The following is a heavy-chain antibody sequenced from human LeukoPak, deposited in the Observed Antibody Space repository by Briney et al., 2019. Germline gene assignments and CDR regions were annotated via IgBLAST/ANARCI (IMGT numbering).Heavy chain of an antibody. D-gene: IGHD4-17*01. Sequence: GGSLRLSCAASGFTFSSYRMNWVRQAPGKGLEWVSSISSSSSYIYYADSVKGRFTISRDNAKNSLYLQMNSLRAEDTAVYYCAREASLDDYGDYVFDYWGQGTLVTVSS. V-gene: IGHV3-21*01. J-gene: IGHJ4*02. CDR1: GFTFSSYR. CDR2: ISSSSSYI. CDR3: AREASLDDYGDYVFDY.